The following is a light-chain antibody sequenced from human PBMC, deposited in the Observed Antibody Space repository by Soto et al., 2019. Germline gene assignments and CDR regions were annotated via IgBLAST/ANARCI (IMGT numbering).Light chain of an antibody. CDR3: QQYNYYWT. CDR1: QSINTW. J-gene: IGKJ1*01. CDR2: KVS. Sequence: IQMTQSPSILSASIGDRVTISCRASQSINTWLAWYQHKPGKAPNLLISKVSTLESGVPSRFSGSASGTEFTLTISSLQPEDYATYYCQQYNYYWTFGQGTKVEV. V-gene: IGKV1-5*03.